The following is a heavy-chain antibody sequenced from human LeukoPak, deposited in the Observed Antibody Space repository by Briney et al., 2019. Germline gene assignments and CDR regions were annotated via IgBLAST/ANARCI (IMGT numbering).Heavy chain of an antibody. V-gene: IGHV1-69*04. D-gene: IGHD2-2*03. CDR1: GGTFSSYA. Sequence: VASVKVSCTASGGTFSSYAISWVRQAPGQGLEWMGRIIPILGIANYAQKFQGRVTITADKSTSTAYMELSSLRSEDTAVYYCERDDVDIVVVPAANYYYYGMDVWGQGTTVTVSS. J-gene: IGHJ6*02. CDR2: IIPILGIA. CDR3: ERDDVDIVVVPAANYYYYGMDV.